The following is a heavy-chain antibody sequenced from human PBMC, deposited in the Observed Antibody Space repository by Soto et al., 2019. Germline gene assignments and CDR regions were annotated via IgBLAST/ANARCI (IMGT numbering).Heavy chain of an antibody. J-gene: IGHJ6*02. CDR3: ATDFEAGDFIYHYYYGIDV. D-gene: IGHD4-17*01. CDR1: GFTFSSYA. Sequence: PGGSLRLSCAASGFTFSSYAMSWVRQAPGKGLEWVSAISGSGGSTYYADPVKGRFTISRDNSKNTLYLQMNSLRAEDTAVYYCATDFEAGDFIYHYYYGIDVRGQGTTVTASS. CDR2: ISGSGGST. V-gene: IGHV3-23*01.